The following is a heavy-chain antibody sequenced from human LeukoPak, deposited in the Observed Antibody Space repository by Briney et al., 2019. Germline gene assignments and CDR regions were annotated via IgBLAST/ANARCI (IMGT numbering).Heavy chain of an antibody. D-gene: IGHD5-12*01. CDR1: GFTVSSNY. CDR3: ANLNSGYATDF. Sequence: GGSLRLSCAASGFTVSSNYMSWVRQAPGKGLEWVSVIYSGGSTYYADSVKGRFTISRDNSKNTLYLQMNSLRAEDTAVYYCANLNSGYATDFWGQGTLVTVSS. CDR2: IYSGGST. J-gene: IGHJ4*02. V-gene: IGHV3-53*01.